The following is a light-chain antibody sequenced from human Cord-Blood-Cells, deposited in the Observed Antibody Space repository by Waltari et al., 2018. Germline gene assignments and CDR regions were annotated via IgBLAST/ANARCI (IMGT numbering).Light chain of an antibody. V-gene: IGKV1-39*01. CDR1: QSISSY. CDR3: QQSYSTPFT. J-gene: IGKJ3*01. CDR2: AAS. Sequence: DIQMTQSHSSLSASVGDRVTITCRASQSISSYLNCYPQKPGKAPNLLIYAASSLQSGVPSRFSGSGSGTDFTLTISSLQPEDFATYYCQQSYSTPFTFGPGTKVDIK.